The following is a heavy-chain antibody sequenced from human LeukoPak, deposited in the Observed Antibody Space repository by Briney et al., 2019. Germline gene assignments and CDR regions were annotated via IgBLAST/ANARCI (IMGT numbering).Heavy chain of an antibody. D-gene: IGHD6-25*01. CDR1: EFTFSNYA. CDR3: ARGAAAAIGAPHNLNMDA. CDR2: ISYDGSNK. Sequence: GRSLRLSCAASEFTFSNYAMHWVRQAPGKGLEWVALISYDGSNKYYADSVKGRFTISRDNSKNTLYLQMNSLRAEDTALYYCARGAAAAIGAPHNLNMDAGAKGTTVTVSS. J-gene: IGHJ6*04. V-gene: IGHV3-30-3*01.